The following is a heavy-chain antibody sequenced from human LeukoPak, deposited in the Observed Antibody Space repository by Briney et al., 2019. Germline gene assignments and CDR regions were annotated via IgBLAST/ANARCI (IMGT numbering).Heavy chain of an antibody. Sequence: SETLSLTCTVSGGSISSHYWSWIRQPPGKGLEWIGYIYYSGSTNYNPSLKSRVTISVDTSKNQFSLKLSSVTAADTAVYYCARVGYDFWSGYYTADYYYYYMDVWGKGTTVTVSS. CDR1: GGSISSHY. D-gene: IGHD3-3*01. CDR3: ARVGYDFWSGYYTADYYYYYMDV. CDR2: IYYSGST. J-gene: IGHJ6*03. V-gene: IGHV4-59*11.